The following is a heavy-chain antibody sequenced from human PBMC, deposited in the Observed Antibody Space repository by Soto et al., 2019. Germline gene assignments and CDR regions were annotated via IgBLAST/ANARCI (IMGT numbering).Heavy chain of an antibody. V-gene: IGHV3-30*18. CDR1: GFTFSSYG. Sequence: QVQLVESGGGVVQPGRSLRLSCAASGFTFSSYGMHWVRQAPGKGLEWVAVISFDGTNKYSADSVRGRFTISRDNSKNTLYLKMNSLRDEDTAVYYCAKDVGVGELWVHWFDLWGQGTLVPVPS. J-gene: IGHJ5*02. CDR3: AKDVGVGELWVHWFDL. D-gene: IGHD3-10*01. CDR2: ISFDGTNK.